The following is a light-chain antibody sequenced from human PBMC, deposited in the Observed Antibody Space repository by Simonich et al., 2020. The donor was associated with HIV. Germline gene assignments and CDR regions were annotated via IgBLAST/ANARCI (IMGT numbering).Light chain of an antibody. CDR1: QDISNS. J-gene: IGKJ4*01. CDR3: QQYHHLPLT. Sequence: DIQMTQSPSSLSASVGDRVTITCQTLQDISNSLNWYQQKPGKAPKLLIFDASNLETGVASRFSGSASGTDFTFTISSLQPEDIATYYCQQYHHLPLTFAGGTKVEIK. CDR2: DAS. V-gene: IGKV1-33*01.